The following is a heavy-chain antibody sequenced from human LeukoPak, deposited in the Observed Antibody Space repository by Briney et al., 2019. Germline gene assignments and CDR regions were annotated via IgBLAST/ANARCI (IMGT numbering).Heavy chain of an antibody. D-gene: IGHD6-19*01. J-gene: IGHJ4*02. CDR3: ARDQSAVAGTQ. CDR1: GGTFSSYA. CDR2: IIPIFGTA. Sequence: GASVKVSCKASGGTFSSYAISWVRQAPGQGLEWMGGIIPIFGTANYAQKFQGRVTITADESTSTAYMELSSLRSEDTAVYYCARDQSAVAGTQWGQGTLDTVSS. V-gene: IGHV1-69*01.